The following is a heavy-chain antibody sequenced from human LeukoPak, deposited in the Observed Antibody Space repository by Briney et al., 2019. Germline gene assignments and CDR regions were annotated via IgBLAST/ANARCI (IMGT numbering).Heavy chain of an antibody. CDR2: FYSDGNT. Sequence: GGSLGLSCSASGFTVRSNYESWVRQVPGKGLEWVGVFYSDGNTYYADSVKNRFAISRDNSKNTLYLQMNSVRAEDTAVYYCARDRYCGGDCSFDYWGQGTLVTVSS. J-gene: IGHJ4*02. V-gene: IGHV3-66*01. D-gene: IGHD2-21*02. CDR1: GFTVRSNY. CDR3: ARDRYCGGDCSFDY.